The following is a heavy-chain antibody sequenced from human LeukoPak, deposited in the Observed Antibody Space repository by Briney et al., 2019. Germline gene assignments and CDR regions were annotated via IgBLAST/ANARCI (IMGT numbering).Heavy chain of an antibody. J-gene: IGHJ6*03. V-gene: IGHV1-18*01. D-gene: IGHD3-10*01. CDR1: GYTFTSYG. CDR3: ARVNWFGELSGYYYYMDV. Sequence: ASVKVSCKASGYTFTSYGFSWVRQAPGQGLEWMGWISAYNGDTNYAQKLQGRVTMTTDTSTTTAYMELRSLRSDDTAVYYCARVNWFGELSGYYYYMDVWGKGTTVTISS. CDR2: ISAYNGDT.